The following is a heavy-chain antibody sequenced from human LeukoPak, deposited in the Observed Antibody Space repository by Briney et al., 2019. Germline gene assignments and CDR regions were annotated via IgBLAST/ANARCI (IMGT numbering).Heavy chain of an antibody. J-gene: IGHJ4*02. CDR3: ARGSSGWAVDY. CDR2: IYYSGT. D-gene: IGHD6-19*01. V-gene: IGHV4-59*08. CDR1: GGSINSYY. Sequence: SETLSLTCTVSGGSINSYYWSWIRQPPGKGLEWIGYIYYSGTKYNPSLKSRVTISLDTSKNQFSLKLSSVTAADTAVYYCARGSSGWAVDYWGQGTLVTVSS.